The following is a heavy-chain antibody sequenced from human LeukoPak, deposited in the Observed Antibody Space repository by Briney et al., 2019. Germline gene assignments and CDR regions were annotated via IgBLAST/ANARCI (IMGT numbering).Heavy chain of an antibody. CDR1: GGSFSGYY. J-gene: IGHJ4*02. V-gene: IGHV4-34*01. CDR2: INHSGST. D-gene: IGHD6-13*01. CDR3: ASLERAAGTRRVDY. Sequence: SETLSLTCALYGGSFSGYYWSWIRQPPGKGLEWIGEINHSGSTNYNPSLKSRVTISVDTSKNQFSLKLSSVTAADTAVYYCASLERAAGTRRVDYWGQGTLVTVSS.